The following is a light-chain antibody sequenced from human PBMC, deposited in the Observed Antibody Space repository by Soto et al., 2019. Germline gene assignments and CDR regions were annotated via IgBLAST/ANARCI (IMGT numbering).Light chain of an antibody. Sequence: QSALTQPPSASGSPGQSVTISCSGTSSDIGLYNYVSWYQQHPGKAPKLMMYEVTRRPSGVPDRFSGSKSGNTASLTVSGLQPEGEAVYYCSSYVGSENPFGLGTGTKVTVL. CDR3: SSYVGSENPFG. CDR2: EVT. J-gene: IGLJ1*01. V-gene: IGLV2-8*01. CDR1: SSDIGLYNY.